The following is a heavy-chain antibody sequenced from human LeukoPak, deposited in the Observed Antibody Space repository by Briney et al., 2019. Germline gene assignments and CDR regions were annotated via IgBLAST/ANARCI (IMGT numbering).Heavy chain of an antibody. J-gene: IGHJ6*02. V-gene: IGHV3-7*03. D-gene: IGHD3-16*01. CDR3: ARGGGLDV. CDR1: GFTFTDYF. CDR2: IKHNGGEN. Sequence: GGSLRLSCVASGFTFTDYFMSWVRQAPGKGLEWVASIKHNGGENYYVDSVKGRFTISRDNAKNSLYLQMSNLRAEDTAVYFCARGGGLDVWGQGATVTVSS.